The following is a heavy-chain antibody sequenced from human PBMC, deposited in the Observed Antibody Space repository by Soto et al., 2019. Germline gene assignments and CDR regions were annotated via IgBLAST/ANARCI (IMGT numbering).Heavy chain of an antibody. CDR1: GGTFSSYT. CDR3: ARCCGSCYFDY. J-gene: IGHJ4*02. CDR2: IIPILGIA. D-gene: IGHD2-15*01. V-gene: IGHV1-69*02. Sequence: QVQLVQSGAEVKKPGSSVKVSCKASGGTFSSYTISWVRQAPGQGLEWMGRIIPILGIANYAQKFQGRVTITADKSTSTAYMELSSLRSEDTAVYYCARCCGSCYFDYWGQGTLVTVSS.